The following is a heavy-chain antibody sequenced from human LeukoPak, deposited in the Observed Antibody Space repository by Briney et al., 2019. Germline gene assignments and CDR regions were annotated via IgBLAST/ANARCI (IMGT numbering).Heavy chain of an antibody. J-gene: IGHJ4*01. CDR3: GSDPNGDYVGALGY. V-gene: IGHV3-23*01. Sequence: LSGGSLRLSCTDSGFTFSSYALAWVRQAPGKGLEWVAAVTSRGVGTHYADSVKGRFTIYRDNSKNTIYLQMNSLRAEDTAIYYCGSDPNGDYVGALGYWGRGTLVTVSS. D-gene: IGHD4-17*01. CDR2: VTSRGVGT. CDR1: GFTFSSYA.